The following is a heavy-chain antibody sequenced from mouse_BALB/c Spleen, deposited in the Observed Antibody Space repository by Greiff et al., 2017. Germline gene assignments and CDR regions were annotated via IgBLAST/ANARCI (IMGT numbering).Heavy chain of an antibody. J-gene: IGHJ3*01. CDR2: IYPGNGDT. V-gene: IGHV1-12*01. Sequence: LQQPGAELVKPGASVKMSCKASGYTFTSYNMHWVKQTPGQGLEWIGAIYPGNGDTSYNQKFKGKATLTADKSSSTAYMQLSSLTSEDSAVYYCARGGNSPFAYWGQGTLVTVSA. CDR3: ARGGNSPFAY. D-gene: IGHD2-1*01. CDR1: GYTFTSYN.